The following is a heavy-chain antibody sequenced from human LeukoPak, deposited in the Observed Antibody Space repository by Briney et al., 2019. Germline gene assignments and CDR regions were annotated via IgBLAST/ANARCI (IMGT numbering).Heavy chain of an antibody. CDR2: VYHSERT. V-gene: IGHV4-59*01. J-gene: IGHJ5*02. CDR3: ARMGGHFYHSSTYDPSRFD. D-gene: IGHD3-3*02. CDR1: GGSIRPNY. Sequence: SETLSLTCTVSGGSIRPNYWNWIRHAPQKGLKWICYVYHSERTNVCSSLNSQPPISVDMSTNQFSLKLTSVTAADTSLYYCARMGGHFYHSSTYDPSRFD.